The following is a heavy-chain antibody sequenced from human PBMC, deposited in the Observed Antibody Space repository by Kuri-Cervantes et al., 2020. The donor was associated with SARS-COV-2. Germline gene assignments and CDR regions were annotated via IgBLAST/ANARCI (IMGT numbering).Heavy chain of an antibody. V-gene: IGHV1-18*01. Sequence: ASVKVSCKASGYTFTSYGISWVRQAPGQGLEWMGWISAYNGNTNYAQKLQGRVTMTTDTSTSTAYMELRSLRSEDTAVYYCATGPPYVVPAAIGGGWFDPWGQGTLVTVSS. CDR1: GYTFTSYG. D-gene: IGHD2-2*02. J-gene: IGHJ5*02. CDR3: ATGPPYVVPAAIGGGWFDP. CDR2: ISAYNGNT.